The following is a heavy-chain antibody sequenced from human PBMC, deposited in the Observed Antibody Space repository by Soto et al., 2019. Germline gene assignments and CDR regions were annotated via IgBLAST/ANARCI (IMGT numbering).Heavy chain of an antibody. V-gene: IGHV4-34*01. CDR1: GGSFSGYY. D-gene: IGHD2-2*01. CDR2: INHSGST. J-gene: IGHJ4*02. CDR3: ARAGIVVVPAAIRSRIYYFDY. Sequence: SETLSLTCAVYGGSFSGYYWSWIRQPPGKGLEWIGEINHSGSTNYNPSLKSRVTISVDTSKNQFSLKLSSVTAADTAVYYCARAGIVVVPAAIRSRIYYFDYWGQGTLVTVSS.